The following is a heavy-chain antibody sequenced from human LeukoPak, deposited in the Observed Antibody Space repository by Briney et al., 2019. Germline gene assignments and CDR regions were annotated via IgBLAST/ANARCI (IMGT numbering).Heavy chain of an antibody. V-gene: IGHV3-23*01. CDR2: ISGSGGST. J-gene: IGHJ4*02. CDR3: ARDYLDCSSTSCYDY. Sequence: GGSLRLSCAASGFTFSDYYMSWIRQAPGKGLEWVSAISGSGGSTYYADSVKGRFTISRDNSKNTLYLQMNSLRAEDTAVYYCARDYLDCSSTSCYDYWGQGTLVTVSS. CDR1: GFTFSDYY. D-gene: IGHD2-2*01.